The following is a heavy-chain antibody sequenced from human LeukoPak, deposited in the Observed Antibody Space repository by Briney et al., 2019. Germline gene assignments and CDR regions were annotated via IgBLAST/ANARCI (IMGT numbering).Heavy chain of an antibody. CDR3: ARVIPYFDY. Sequence: SETLSLTCAVYGXSFSGYYWSWIRQPPGKGLEWIGEINHSGSTNYNPSLKSRVTISVDTSKNPFSLKLSSVTAADTAVYYCARVIPYFDYWGQGTLVTVSS. V-gene: IGHV4-34*01. CDR2: INHSGST. CDR1: GXSFSGYY. J-gene: IGHJ4*02. D-gene: IGHD3-16*01.